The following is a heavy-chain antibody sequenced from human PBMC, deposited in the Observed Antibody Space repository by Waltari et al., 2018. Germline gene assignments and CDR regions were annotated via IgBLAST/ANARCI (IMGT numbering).Heavy chain of an antibody. D-gene: IGHD5-12*01. V-gene: IGHV4-59*08. Sequence: QVQLQESGPGLVKPSETLSLTCTVSGGSISSYYWSWIRQPPGKGLEWIGYIYYSGSTNYNPSLKSRVTISVDTSKNQFSLKLSSVTAADTAVYYCASTPLQSGYDYYFDYWGQGTLVTVSS. J-gene: IGHJ4*02. CDR3: ASTPLQSGYDYYFDY. CDR2: IYYSGST. CDR1: GGSISSYY.